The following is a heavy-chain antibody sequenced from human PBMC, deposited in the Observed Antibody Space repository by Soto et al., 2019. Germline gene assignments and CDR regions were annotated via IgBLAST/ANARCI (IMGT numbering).Heavy chain of an antibody. CDR3: ATMGPSATGLYCFVC. CDR2: INYSGKT. J-gene: IGHJ4*02. CDR1: GGSISSSSYY. D-gene: IGHD2-8*02. V-gene: IGHV4-39*01. Sequence: SETLSLTCSVSGGSISSSSYYWAWIHQAPGKGLEWIGSINYSGKTYYNPSLKSRVTISVDTSKNWFSLKLSSVTAADTAVYYCATMGPSATGLYCFVCWGQGTLATVP.